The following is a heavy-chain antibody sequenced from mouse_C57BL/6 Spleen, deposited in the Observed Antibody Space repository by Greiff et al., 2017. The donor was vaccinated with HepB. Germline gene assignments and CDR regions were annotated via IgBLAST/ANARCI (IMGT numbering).Heavy chain of an antibody. CDR2: ISGGGGNT. CDR1: GFTFSSYT. CDR3: AREGLYDGYYRGYYFDY. J-gene: IGHJ2*01. V-gene: IGHV5-9*01. D-gene: IGHD2-3*01. Sequence: VQLKESGGGLVKPGGSLKLSCAASGFTFSSYTMSWVRQTPEKRLEWVATISGGGGNTYYPDSVKGRFTISRDNAKNTLYLQMSSLRSEDTALYYCAREGLYDGYYRGYYFDYWGQGTTLTVSS.